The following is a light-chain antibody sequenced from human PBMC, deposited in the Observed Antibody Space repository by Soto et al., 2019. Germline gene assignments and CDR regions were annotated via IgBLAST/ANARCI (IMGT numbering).Light chain of an antibody. Sequence: VLTQSPGTLSLSPGERATLSCRASQSISRPYLAWYQQKPGQAPRLLINGASSRAEGIPDRFSGSGSGTEFTLTISRLEPEDFAVYYCQQYGSSSWTFGQGTKVDI. CDR1: QSISRPY. CDR3: QQYGSSSWT. V-gene: IGKV3-20*01. J-gene: IGKJ1*01. CDR2: GAS.